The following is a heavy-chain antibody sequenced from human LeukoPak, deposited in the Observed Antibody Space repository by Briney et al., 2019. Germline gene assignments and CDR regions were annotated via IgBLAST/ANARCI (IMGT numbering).Heavy chain of an antibody. D-gene: IGHD1-14*01. CDR1: GFTFSGYE. V-gene: IGHV3-48*03. CDR3: ARTSGASGYGMDV. J-gene: IGHJ6*02. Sequence: GGSLRLSCAASGFTFSGYEMNWVRQAPGGGREWVSYISSSGGIIYYADSVKDRFTISRDNAKNSLYLQMNSLRAEDTAVYYCARTSGASGYGMDVWGQGTTVTVS. CDR2: ISSSGGII.